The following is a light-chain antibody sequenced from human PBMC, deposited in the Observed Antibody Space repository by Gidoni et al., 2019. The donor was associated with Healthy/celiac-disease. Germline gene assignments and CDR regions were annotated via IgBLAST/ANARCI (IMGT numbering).Light chain of an antibody. CDR2: LGS. V-gene: IGKV2-28*01. J-gene: IGKJ4*01. Sequence: DIVLPQSPLSLPFTPGEPASISCRSSQSLLHSTGSNSLDWYLQKPGQSPQLLIYLGSNRASGVPDRFSGSGSGTDFTLKISRVEAEDVGVYYCMQALQTPLTFGGGTKVEIK. CDR3: MQALQTPLT. CDR1: QSLLHSTGSNS.